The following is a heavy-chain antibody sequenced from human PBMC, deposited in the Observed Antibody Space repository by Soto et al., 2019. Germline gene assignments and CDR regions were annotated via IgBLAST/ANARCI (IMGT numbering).Heavy chain of an antibody. CDR1: GCSLSSGGYY. J-gene: IGHJ4*02. Sequence: PSETLSLTCTFSGCSLSSGGYYWIWIRQHPGKGLEWIGYIYYSGSTYYNPSLKSRVTISVDTSKNQFSLKLSSVTAADTAVYYCAREGQEAFDYWGQGTLVTVSS. V-gene: IGHV4-31*03. CDR3: AREGQEAFDY. CDR2: IYYSGST.